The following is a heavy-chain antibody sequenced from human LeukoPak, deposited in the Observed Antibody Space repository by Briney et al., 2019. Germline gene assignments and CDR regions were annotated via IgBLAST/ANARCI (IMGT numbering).Heavy chain of an antibody. Sequence: PGGSLRLPCAASGFTFSNYWMTWVRQAPGKGLEWVANIKQDGSEKYYVDSVKGRFTISRDNAKNSLFLQMNSLRAEDTAVYYCARSGKWEPYDYWGQGTLVTVSS. D-gene: IGHD1-26*01. CDR2: IKQDGSEK. CDR1: GFTFSNYW. CDR3: ARSGKWEPYDY. V-gene: IGHV3-7*01. J-gene: IGHJ4*02.